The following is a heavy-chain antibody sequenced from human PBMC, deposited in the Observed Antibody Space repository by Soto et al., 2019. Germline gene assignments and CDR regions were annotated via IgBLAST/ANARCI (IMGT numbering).Heavy chain of an antibody. CDR1: SGSFSGYY. CDR3: ARDSRGIYCTNGLCYGGKANYYYYGMDV. Sequence: SETLSLTCAVYSGSFSGYYWSWIRQRPGEGLEWSGEINHSGSTNYNPALKRRVTISVDTSKNQFSLKLSSVPAADTAVYYCARDSRGIYCTNGLCYGGKANYYYYGMDVWGQGTTVTVSS. V-gene: IGHV4-34*01. J-gene: IGHJ6*02. D-gene: IGHD2-8*01. CDR2: INHSGST.